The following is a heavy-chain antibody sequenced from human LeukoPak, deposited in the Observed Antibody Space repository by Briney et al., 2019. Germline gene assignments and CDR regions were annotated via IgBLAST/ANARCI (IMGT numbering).Heavy chain of an antibody. V-gene: IGHV3-7*02. CDR2: INQVGSDK. CDR1: GFTFSAFW. CDR3: ARTRGSNHFDQ. J-gene: IGHJ4*02. D-gene: IGHD4-23*01. Sequence: PGGFLRLSCAASGFTFSAFWMTWVRQAPGKGLEWVALINQVGSDKYYVDSVKGRFTISRDNAKNSLYLQMNSLRVEDTAVYFCARTRGSNHFDQWGQGTLVTVSS.